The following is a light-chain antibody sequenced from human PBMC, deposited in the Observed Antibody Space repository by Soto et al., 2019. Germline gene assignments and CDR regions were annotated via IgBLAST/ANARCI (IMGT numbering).Light chain of an antibody. CDR3: CSYAGSYTHVV. V-gene: IGLV2-11*01. CDR1: SSDVGGYNY. J-gene: IGLJ2*01. Sequence: QSALTQPRSVSGSPGQSVTFSCTGTSSDVGGYNYVSWYQQHPGKAPKLMIYDVSKRPSGVPDRFSGSKSGNTASLTISGLQAEDEADYYCCSYAGSYTHVVFGGGTQLTVL. CDR2: DVS.